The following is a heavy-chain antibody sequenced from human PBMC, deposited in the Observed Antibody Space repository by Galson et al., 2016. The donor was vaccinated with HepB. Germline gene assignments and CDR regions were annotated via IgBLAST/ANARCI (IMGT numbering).Heavy chain of an antibody. Sequence: SLRLSCAVSGFTFSDHFMDWVRQAPGKRLEWVGRTRNKASDYFTEYAASVKGRFTISRDGSKSSLYLQMNSLRTEDTAVYYCAGGGEYGGIPSNWFDLWGQGTLVTVSS. J-gene: IGHJ5*02. CDR2: TRNKASDYFT. V-gene: IGHV3-72*01. CDR1: GFTFSDHF. CDR3: AGGGEYGGIPSNWFDL. D-gene: IGHD4-23*01.